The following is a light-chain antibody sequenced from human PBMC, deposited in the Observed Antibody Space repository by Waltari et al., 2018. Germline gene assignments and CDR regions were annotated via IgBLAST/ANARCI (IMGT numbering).Light chain of an antibody. CDR2: GTS. V-gene: IGKV3-20*01. CDR3: QQYNNCPRT. CDR1: QRIGSNF. J-gene: IGKJ1*01. Sequence: ESGFTLSPVTLSLSPGERAILSCRASQRIGSNFLAWYQQKPGQAPRLLIYGTSNRSTGIPDRFSGSGSGTDFTLTISRLGPEDFAVYYCQQYNNCPRTFGQGTTVEIK.